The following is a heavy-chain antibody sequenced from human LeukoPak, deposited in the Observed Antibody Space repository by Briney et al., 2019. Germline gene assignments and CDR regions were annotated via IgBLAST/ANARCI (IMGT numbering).Heavy chain of an antibody. CDR2: IYSDGRT. CDR1: GFIVSNKY. J-gene: IGHJ6*03. CDR3: ARVAAAGTGIFVNFYYSMDI. Sequence: GGSLRLSCAASGFIVSNKYMTWVRQAPGKGLEWVSLIYSDGRTYYADSVRGRCTISRDNSKNTLYLQMNSLRVEDTAVYYCARVAAAGTGIFVNFYYSMDIWGKGTTVTISS. D-gene: IGHD6-13*01. V-gene: IGHV3-53*01.